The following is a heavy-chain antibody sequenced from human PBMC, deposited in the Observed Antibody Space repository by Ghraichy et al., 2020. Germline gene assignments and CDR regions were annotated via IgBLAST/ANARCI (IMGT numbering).Heavy chain of an antibody. D-gene: IGHD2-2*01. CDR1: GGTFSSYA. CDR2: IIPIFGTA. CDR3: ARGGSNPIVVVPAAMRWFDP. V-gene: IGHV1-69*13. J-gene: IGHJ5*02. Sequence: SVKVSCKASGGTFSSYAISWVRQAPGQGLEWMGGIIPIFGTANYAQKFQGRVTITADESTSTAYMELSSLRSEDTAVYYCARGGSNPIVVVPAAMRWFDPWGQGTLVTVSS.